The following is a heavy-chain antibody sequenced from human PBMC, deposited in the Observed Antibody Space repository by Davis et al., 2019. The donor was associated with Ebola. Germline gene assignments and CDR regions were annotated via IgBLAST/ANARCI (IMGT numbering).Heavy chain of an antibody. CDR3: TTVVLRFLESRMDV. CDR2: FRTDGSKS. V-gene: IGHV3-74*01. J-gene: IGHJ6*04. D-gene: IGHD3-3*01. Sequence: HTGGSLRLSCAASGFTFSSYWMHWVRQVPGKGRVGAPRFRTDGSKSIYADSAKGRFTISRDNAKNTVYRQMNTLKIEETAVYYCTTVVLRFLESRMDVWGKGTTVTVSS. CDR1: GFTFSSYW.